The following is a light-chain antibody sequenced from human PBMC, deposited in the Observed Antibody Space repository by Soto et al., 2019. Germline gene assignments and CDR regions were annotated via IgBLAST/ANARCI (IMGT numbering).Light chain of an antibody. V-gene: IGKV1-39*01. CDR1: QSISSY. J-gene: IGKJ2*01. CDR3: QQSYSTPV. Sequence: DLQMTQSPSSLSASVGDRVTITCRASQSISSYLNWYQQKPGKAPKLLIYAASSLQSGVPSRFSGSGPGTDFTLTISSLQPEDFATYYCQQSYSTPVFGQGTKLEIK. CDR2: AAS.